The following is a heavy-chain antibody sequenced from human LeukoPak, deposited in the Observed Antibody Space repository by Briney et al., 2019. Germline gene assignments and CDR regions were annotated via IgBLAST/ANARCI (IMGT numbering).Heavy chain of an antibody. V-gene: IGHV3-74*01. CDR1: GFTFSSLW. D-gene: IGHD4-23*01. J-gene: IGHJ4*02. CDR3: ARDGTRGTVVTRGFDY. Sequence: GGSLRLSCAASGFTFSSLWMHWVRHAPGKGLVWVSRINSDGKITIYADSVKGRFTISRDNAKNTLYLQMNSLRAEDTAVYYCARDGTRGTVVTRGFDYWGQGTLVTVSS. CDR2: INSDGKIT.